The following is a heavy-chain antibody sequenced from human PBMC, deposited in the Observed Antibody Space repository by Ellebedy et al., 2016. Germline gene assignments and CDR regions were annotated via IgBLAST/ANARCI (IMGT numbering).Heavy chain of an antibody. J-gene: IGHJ4*02. V-gene: IGHV1-18*01. D-gene: IGHD2-2*01. CDR1: GGTFSSYA. CDR3: ARSSEIVVVPAAVDY. CDR2: ISAYNGNT. Sequence: ASVKVSCXASGGTFSSYAISWVRQAPGQGLEWMGWISAYNGNTNYAQKLQGRVTMTTDTSTSTAYMELRSLRSDDTAVYYCARSSEIVVVPAAVDYWGQGTLVTVSS.